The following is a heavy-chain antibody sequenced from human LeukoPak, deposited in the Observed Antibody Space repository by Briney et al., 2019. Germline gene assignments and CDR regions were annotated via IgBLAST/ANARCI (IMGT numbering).Heavy chain of an antibody. CDR1: GGTFSSYA. Sequence: SVKVSCKASGGTFSSYAISWVRQAPGQGLEWMGGIIPIFGTANYAQKFQSRVTITTDESTSTAYMELSSLRFEDTAVYYCARAMVVVVTAAFDIWGQGTMVTVSS. CDR3: ARAMVVVVTAAFDI. V-gene: IGHV1-69*05. J-gene: IGHJ3*02. D-gene: IGHD2-21*02. CDR2: IIPIFGTA.